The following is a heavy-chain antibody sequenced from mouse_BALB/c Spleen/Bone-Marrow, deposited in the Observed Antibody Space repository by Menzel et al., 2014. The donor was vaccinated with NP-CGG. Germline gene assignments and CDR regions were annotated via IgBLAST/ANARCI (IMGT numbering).Heavy chain of an antibody. CDR3: ARVPITTVPYHFDV. V-gene: IGHV1-7*01. Sequence: QVQLQQSGAELAKPGASVKMSCKASGYTFTTYWMHWVKQRPGQGLEWIGYINPSTGYTEYNQKFKDKATLTADKSSSTAYMQLSSLTSEDSAVYYCARVPITTVPYHFDVWGAGTTVTVSS. D-gene: IGHD1-1*01. J-gene: IGHJ1*01. CDR1: GYTFTTYW. CDR2: INPSTGYT.